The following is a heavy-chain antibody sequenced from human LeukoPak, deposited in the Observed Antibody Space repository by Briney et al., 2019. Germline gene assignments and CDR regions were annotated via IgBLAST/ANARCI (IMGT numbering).Heavy chain of an antibody. J-gene: IGHJ4*02. V-gene: IGHV3-23*01. Sequence: PGGSLRLSCAASGFTFSDNYMTWVRQAPGKGLEWVSAISGSGGSTYYADSVKGRFTISRDNSKNTLYLQMNSLRAEDTAIYYCARGDLAAVGPFDYWGQGTLVTVSS. CDR3: ARGDLAAVGPFDY. CDR1: GFTFSDNY. D-gene: IGHD2-15*01. CDR2: ISGSGGST.